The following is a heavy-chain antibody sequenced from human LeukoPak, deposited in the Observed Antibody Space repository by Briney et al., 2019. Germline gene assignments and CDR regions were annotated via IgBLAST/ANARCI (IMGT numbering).Heavy chain of an antibody. CDR1: GFTFTNYG. D-gene: IGHD2-21*01. CDR2: ISYDGITN. Sequence: PGRSLRLSCSAPGFTFTNYGMHWVRQAPGKGLEWVAVISYDGITNYYADSVKGRFTVSRDNSENTLYLQMNSLRPDDTAVYYCAKKAAPVSAIRAGFDYWGQGTLVTVSS. J-gene: IGHJ4*02. CDR3: AKKAAPVSAIRAGFDY. V-gene: IGHV3-30*18.